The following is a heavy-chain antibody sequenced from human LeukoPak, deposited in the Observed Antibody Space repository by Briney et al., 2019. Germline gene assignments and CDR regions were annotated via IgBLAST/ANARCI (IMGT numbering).Heavy chain of an antibody. D-gene: IGHD1-26*01. Sequence: ASVKVSRKASGYTLTNNHLYWVRQAPGQGLEWMGWIDPNSGVTNFAQNFQGRLTMTTDTSINTAYMELSRLTSDDTTVYYCARGLGINAFDVWGQGTLVTVSS. CDR3: ARGLGINAFDV. J-gene: IGHJ3*01. V-gene: IGHV1-2*02. CDR2: IDPNSGVT. CDR1: GYTLTNNH.